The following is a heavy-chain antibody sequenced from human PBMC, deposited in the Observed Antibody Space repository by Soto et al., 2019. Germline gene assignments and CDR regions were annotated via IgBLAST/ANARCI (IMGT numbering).Heavy chain of an antibody. V-gene: IGHV1-18*01. D-gene: IGHD6-13*01. CDR2: ISAYNGNT. J-gene: IGHJ6*03. Sequence: QVQLVQSGAEVKKPGASVKVSCQASGYTFTSYGISWVRQAPGQGLEWMGWISAYNGNTNYAQKLQGRVTMNTDTSTSTAYMELRSLRSDDTAVYYCARKGNIAAAGYYYYMDVWGKGTTVTVSS. CDR1: GYTFTSYG. CDR3: ARKGNIAAAGYYYYMDV.